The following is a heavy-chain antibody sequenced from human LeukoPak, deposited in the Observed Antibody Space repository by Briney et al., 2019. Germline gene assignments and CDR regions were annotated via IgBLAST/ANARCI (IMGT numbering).Heavy chain of an antibody. CDR2: LSKDGGIT. CDR1: GVDFSGAA. V-gene: IGHV3-30*04. CDR3: VRDPYDM. Sequence: SGGALRLSSVVSGVDFSGAAMYWVRPGLGKGLGWVALLSKDGGITAYADSVKGRFTMSRNNSKNTLYLQMNNLRTEDSTVDYCVRDPYDMWGQGTMVTVSS. J-gene: IGHJ3*02.